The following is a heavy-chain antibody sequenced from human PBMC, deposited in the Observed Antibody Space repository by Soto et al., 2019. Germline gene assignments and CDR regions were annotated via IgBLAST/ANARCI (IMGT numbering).Heavy chain of an antibody. J-gene: IGHJ3*02. V-gene: IGHV4-34*01. CDR3: ARVRLWRTGTRAAFDI. CDR2: INHSGST. Sequence: PSETLSLTCAVYGGSFSGYYWSWIRQPPGKGLEWIGEINHSGSTNYNPPLKSRVTISVDTSKNQFSLKLSSVTAADTAVYYCARVRLWRTGTRAAFDIWGQGTMVTVSS. D-gene: IGHD1-7*01. CDR1: GGSFSGYY.